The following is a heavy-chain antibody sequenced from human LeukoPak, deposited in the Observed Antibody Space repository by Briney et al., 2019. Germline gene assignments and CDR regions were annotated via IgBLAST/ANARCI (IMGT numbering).Heavy chain of an antibody. CDR2: IYYSGST. CDR1: GFTFSSYS. D-gene: IGHD3-10*01. J-gene: IGHJ4*02. V-gene: IGHV4-59*01. Sequence: GSLRLSCAASGFTFSSYSMNWIRQPPGKGLEWIGYIYYSGSTNYNPSLRSRVTISVDTSKNQFSLKLSSVTAADTAVYYCARDRRHYYGSGSYYNMFDYWGQGTLVTVSS. CDR3: ARDRRHYYGSGSYYNMFDY.